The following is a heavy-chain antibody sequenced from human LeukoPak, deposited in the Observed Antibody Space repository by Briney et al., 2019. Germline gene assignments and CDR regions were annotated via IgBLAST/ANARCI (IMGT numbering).Heavy chain of an antibody. J-gene: IGHJ5*02. D-gene: IGHD3-9*01. CDR3: AREEIGVLRYFDWSPTNNWFDP. CDR1: GFTFSSYR. CDR2: ISSSSSTI. Sequence: PGGSLRLSCAASGFTFSSYRMNWVRQAPGKGLEWVSYISSSSSTIYYADSVKGRFTISRDNAKNSLYLQMNSLRAEDTAVYYCAREEIGVLRYFDWSPTNNWFDPWGQGTLVTVSS. V-gene: IGHV3-48*04.